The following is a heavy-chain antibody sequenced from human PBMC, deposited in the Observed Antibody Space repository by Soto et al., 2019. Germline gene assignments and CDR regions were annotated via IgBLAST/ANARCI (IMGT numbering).Heavy chain of an antibody. Sequence: GGSLRLSCTASGFTFNTHWMHWVRQAPGKGLVWVSRIYFDGITTHYADSVKGRLTVSRDNAKNTVYLHVNTLRDEDTAVYYCARGGAKGVDYWGQGTLVTVYS. CDR2: IYFDGITT. D-gene: IGHD1-26*01. V-gene: IGHV3-74*01. CDR3: ARGGAKGVDY. J-gene: IGHJ4*02. CDR1: GFTFNTHW.